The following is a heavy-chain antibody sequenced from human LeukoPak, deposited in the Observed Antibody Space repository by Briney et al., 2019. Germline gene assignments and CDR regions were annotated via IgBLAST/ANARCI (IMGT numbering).Heavy chain of an antibody. CDR3: AKDMTTVTISWFDP. CDR2: ISGSGGST. D-gene: IGHD4-17*01. J-gene: IGHJ5*02. CDR1: GFTFSSYA. V-gene: IGHV3-23*01. Sequence: QAGGSLRLSCAASGFTFSSYAMSWVRQAPGKGLEWVSAISGSGGSTYYADSVKGRFTISRDNSKNTLYLQMNSLRAGDTAVYYCAKDMTTVTISWFDPWGQGTLVTVSS.